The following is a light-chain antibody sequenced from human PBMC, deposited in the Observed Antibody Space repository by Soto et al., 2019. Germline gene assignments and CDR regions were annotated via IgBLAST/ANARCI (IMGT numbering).Light chain of an antibody. CDR2: GTS. J-gene: IGKJ5*01. Sequence: DIQLTQSQSFLSASVGDRVTITCRASQGISSYLVWYQQKPGKAPKLLIYGTSTLQSGVPSRFSGSGSGTEFTLTIISLQPEDFATYYCQQLNTYPITFGQGTRLEIK. CDR3: QQLNTYPIT. V-gene: IGKV1-9*01. CDR1: QGISSY.